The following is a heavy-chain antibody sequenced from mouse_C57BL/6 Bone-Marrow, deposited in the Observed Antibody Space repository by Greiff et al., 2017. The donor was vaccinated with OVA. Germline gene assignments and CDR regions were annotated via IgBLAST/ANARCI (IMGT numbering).Heavy chain of an antibody. Sequence: VQRVESGAELARPGASVKLSCKASGYTFTSYGISWVKQRIGQGLEWIGEIYPRSGNTYYNEKFKGKATLTADKSSSTAYIELRSLTSEDSAVYFCARGIYHDYGGFAYWGQGTLVTVSA. V-gene: IGHV1-81*01. CDR2: IYPRSGNT. CDR3: ARGIYHDYGGFAY. D-gene: IGHD2-4*01. J-gene: IGHJ3*01. CDR1: GYTFTSYG.